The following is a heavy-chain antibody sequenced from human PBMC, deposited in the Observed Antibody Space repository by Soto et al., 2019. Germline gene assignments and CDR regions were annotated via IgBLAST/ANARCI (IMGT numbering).Heavy chain of an antibody. CDR2: ISAYNGNT. CDR3: ARDEAYDILTGYYIFDY. CDR1: GYTCTSYG. V-gene: IGHV1-18*01. Sequence: GASVKVSCKASGYTCTSYGISWVRQAPGQGLEWMGWISAYNGNTNYAQKLQGRVTMTTDTSTSTAYMELRSLRSDDTAVYYCARDEAYDILTGYYIFDYWGQGTLVTVSS. D-gene: IGHD3-9*01. J-gene: IGHJ4*02.